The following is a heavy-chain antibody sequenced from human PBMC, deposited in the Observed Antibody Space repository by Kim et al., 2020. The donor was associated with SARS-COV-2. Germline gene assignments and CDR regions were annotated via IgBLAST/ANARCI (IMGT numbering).Heavy chain of an antibody. J-gene: IGHJ3*02. Sequence: TRYAATVKGRFTISRSNAENMLYLQMNSLRAEDTAVYYCTRAHQDAFDIWGQGTMVTVSS. CDR2: T. V-gene: IGHV3-74*01. CDR3: TRAHQDAFDI.